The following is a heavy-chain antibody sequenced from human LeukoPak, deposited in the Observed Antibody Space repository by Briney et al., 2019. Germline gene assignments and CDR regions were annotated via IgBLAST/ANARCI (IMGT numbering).Heavy chain of an antibody. Sequence: GGSLRLSCSVSGFTLSSYAMHWVRQAPGKGLRYVSSISSDGRSTYYADSVKGRFSISRDNSKNTLYLQMNSLRAEDTAVYYCARATYYYDSSGYYYDYWGQGTLVTVSS. D-gene: IGHD3-22*01. CDR3: ARATYYYDSSGYYYDY. CDR2: ISSDGRST. CDR1: GFTLSSYA. V-gene: IGHV3-64*04. J-gene: IGHJ4*02.